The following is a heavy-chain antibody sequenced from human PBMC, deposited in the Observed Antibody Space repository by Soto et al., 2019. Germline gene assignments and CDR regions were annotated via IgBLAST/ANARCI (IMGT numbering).Heavy chain of an antibody. V-gene: IGHV3-53*01. D-gene: IGHD3-22*01. CDR1: GFTVSSNY. CDR3: ARDRVESGYPEYFQH. J-gene: IGHJ1*01. Sequence: EVQLVESGGGLIQPGGSLRLSCAASGFTVSSNYMSWVRQAPGKGLEWVAVIYSGGSTYYAASVKGRFTISRDNSKNTLYLQMNTLSAEDTAVYYCARDRVESGYPEYFQHWGQGTLVTVSS. CDR2: IYSGGST.